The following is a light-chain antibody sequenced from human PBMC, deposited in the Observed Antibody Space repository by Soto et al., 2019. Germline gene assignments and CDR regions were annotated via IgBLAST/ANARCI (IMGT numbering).Light chain of an antibody. Sequence: QPVLTQSSSASASLGSSVNLTCTLSSGHSNYIIACHQQQPGRAPRYLLKLERSGSYNKGSGVPDRFSGSSSGADRYLTISNLQFEDEADYYCETWDTNTWVFGGGTKLTVL. CDR3: ETWDTNTWV. V-gene: IGLV4-60*02. CDR2: LERSGSY. J-gene: IGLJ3*02. CDR1: SGHSNYI.